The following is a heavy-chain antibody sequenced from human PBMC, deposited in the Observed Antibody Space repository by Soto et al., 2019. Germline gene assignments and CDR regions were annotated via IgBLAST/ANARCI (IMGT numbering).Heavy chain of an antibody. J-gene: IGHJ4*02. CDR2: ISYSWST. Sequence: SDTLSLTFTNSGFSIRNYYCSWIRQPPGKGVEWIGYISYSWSTHYIPSLESRVTILVDTSKNLFSLRLSSVTAADTAVYYCARHIPRAGTVFDYWGQGTLVTVS. CDR3: ARHIPRAGTVFDY. CDR1: GFSIRNYY. D-gene: IGHD6-19*01. V-gene: IGHV4-59*08.